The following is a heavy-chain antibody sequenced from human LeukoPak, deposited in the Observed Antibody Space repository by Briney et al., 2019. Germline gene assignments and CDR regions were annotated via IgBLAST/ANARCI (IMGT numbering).Heavy chain of an antibody. CDR1: GGSISSYY. J-gene: IGHJ6*02. Sequence: SETLSLTCTVSGGSISSYYWSWIRQPPGKGLEWIGYIYYSGSTNYNPSLKSRVTISVDTSKNQFSLKLSSVTAADTAMYYCARGGGYYYYGMDVWGQGTTVTVSS. CDR2: IYYSGST. CDR3: ARGGGYYYYGMDV. V-gene: IGHV4-59*01.